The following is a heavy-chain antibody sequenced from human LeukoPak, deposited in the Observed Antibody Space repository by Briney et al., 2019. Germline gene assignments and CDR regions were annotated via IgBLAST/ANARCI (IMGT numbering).Heavy chain of an antibody. Sequence: ASVKVSCKASGGTFSSYAISWVRQAPGQGLEWMGGIIPIFGTANYAQKFQGRVTITADKSTSTAYMELSSLRAEDTAVYYCARHRSGDIAPGPYYMDVWGKGTTVTISS. CDR1: GGTFSSYA. CDR2: IIPIFGTA. CDR3: ARHRSGDIAPGPYYMDV. J-gene: IGHJ6*03. V-gene: IGHV1-69*06. D-gene: IGHD5-12*01.